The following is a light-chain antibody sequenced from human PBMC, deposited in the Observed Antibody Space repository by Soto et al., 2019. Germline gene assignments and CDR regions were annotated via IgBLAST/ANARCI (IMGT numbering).Light chain of an antibody. CDR1: TEAVTFSHW. Sequence: QAVVTQEPSLTVSPGGTVTLTCASSTEAVTFSHWPNWFQQKPGQAPRPLIYRTSKKHSWTPARFSGSLLEGKAALTLSGVQPEDEADYYCLLHCGVDQVWVFGGGTKVTVL. CDR2: RTS. CDR3: LLHCGVDQVWV. V-gene: IGLV7-43*01. J-gene: IGLJ3*02.